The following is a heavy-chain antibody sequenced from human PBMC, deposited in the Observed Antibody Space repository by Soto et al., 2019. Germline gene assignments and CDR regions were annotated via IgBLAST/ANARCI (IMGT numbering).Heavy chain of an antibody. CDR2: IKSKAEGGIT. CDR1: GFTFSNAW. V-gene: IGHV3-15*07. J-gene: IGHJ4*02. CDR3: TTVSGYDYFDY. Sequence: EVQLVESGGGLVKPGGSLRLSCAASGFTFSNAWMNWVRQAPGKGLEWVGRIKSKAEGGITDYTAPVKGRLTTTRDDSKNTLYLQMNNKKTEDTAVYYCTTVSGYDYFDYGGQGTLVTVSS. D-gene: IGHD5-12*01.